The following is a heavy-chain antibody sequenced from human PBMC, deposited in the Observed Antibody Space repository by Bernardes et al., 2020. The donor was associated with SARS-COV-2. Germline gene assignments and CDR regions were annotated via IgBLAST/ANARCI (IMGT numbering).Heavy chain of an antibody. CDR2: IHQSGSA. V-gene: IGHV4-30-2*01. J-gene: IGHJ4*02. CDR3: ARDLSGYKGFFDY. CDR1: GGSIRSVAYS. Sequence: LSLTCAVSGGSIRSVAYSWSWLLQPPGKGLEWIGYIHQSGSAFYNPSLMSRVTISVDRSKNQFSLKLSSVTAADTAVYYCARDLSGYKGFFDYWGQGTLVTVSS. D-gene: IGHD5-12*01.